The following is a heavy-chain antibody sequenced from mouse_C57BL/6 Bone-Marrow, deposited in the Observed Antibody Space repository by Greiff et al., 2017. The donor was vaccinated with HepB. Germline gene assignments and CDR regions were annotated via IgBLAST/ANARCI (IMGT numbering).Heavy chain of an antibody. CDR2: ISDGGSYT. V-gene: IGHV5-4*01. CDR3: ARDPDGYHLAY. D-gene: IGHD2-3*01. CDR1: GFTFSSYA. J-gene: IGHJ3*01. Sequence: EVQGVESGGGLVKPGGSLKLSCAASGFTFSSYAMSWVRQTPEKRLEWVATISDGGSYTYYPDNVKGRFTISRDNAKNNLYLQMSHLKSEDTAMYYCARDPDGYHLAYWGQGTLVTVSA.